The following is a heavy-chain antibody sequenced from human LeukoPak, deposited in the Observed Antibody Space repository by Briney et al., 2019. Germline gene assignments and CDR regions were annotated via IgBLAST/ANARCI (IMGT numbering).Heavy chain of an antibody. CDR1: VYTFTSYG. J-gene: IGHJ5*02. CDR3: ATYAPYGSGWHGFDP. CDR2: ISAYDGST. V-gene: IGHV1-18*01. D-gene: IGHD6-19*01. Sequence: ASVKVSCKTSVYTFTSYGITWVRQAPGQGLEWMGWISAYDGSTNYAQKFQGRVTMTTDTSTSTAYMELRSLEPNGPAADYCATYAPYGSGWHGFDPWGQGTLVIVSS.